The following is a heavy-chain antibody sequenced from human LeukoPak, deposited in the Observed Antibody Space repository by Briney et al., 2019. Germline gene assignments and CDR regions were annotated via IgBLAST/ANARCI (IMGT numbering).Heavy chain of an antibody. J-gene: IGHJ5*02. V-gene: IGHV4-34*01. Sequence: SSETLSLTCAVYGGSFSGYYWSWIRQPPRKGLEWIGEINHSGSTNYNTSLKSRVTISVDTSKNQFSLKLSSVTAADTAVYYCARDHVLRYFDWLLYRANGGWFDPWGQGTLVTVSS. CDR3: ARDHVLRYFDWLLYRANGGWFDP. D-gene: IGHD3-9*01. CDR1: GGSFSGYY. CDR2: INHSGST.